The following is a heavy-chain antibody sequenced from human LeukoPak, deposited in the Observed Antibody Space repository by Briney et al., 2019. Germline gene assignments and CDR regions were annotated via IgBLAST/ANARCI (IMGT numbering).Heavy chain of an antibody. CDR3: ARGYDSRGRVGYYYYYGKDV. D-gene: IGHD5-12*01. CDR1: GYSFTSYW. CDR2: IYPGDSDT. Sequence: GESLKISCKGSGYSFTSYWIGWVRQMPGKGLEWMGIIYPGDSDTRYSPSFQGQVTISADKSISTAYLQWSSLKASDTAMYYCARGYDSRGRVGYYYYYGKDVWGQGTTVTVSS. V-gene: IGHV5-51*01. J-gene: IGHJ6*02.